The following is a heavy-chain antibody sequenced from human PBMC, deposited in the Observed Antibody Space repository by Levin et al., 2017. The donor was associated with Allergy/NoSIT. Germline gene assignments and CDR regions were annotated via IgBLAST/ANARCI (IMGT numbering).Heavy chain of an antibody. J-gene: IGHJ2*01. D-gene: IGHD1-14*01. CDR3: ARADRNLERQGYFDL. CDR2: IYHSGST. Sequence: PGGSLRLSCAVSGYSISSGYYWGWIRQPPGKGLEWIGSIYHSGSTYYNPSLKSRVTISVDTSKNQFSLKLSSVTAADTAVYYCARADRNLERQGYFDLWGRGTLVTVSS. V-gene: IGHV4-38-2*01. CDR1: GYSISSGYY.